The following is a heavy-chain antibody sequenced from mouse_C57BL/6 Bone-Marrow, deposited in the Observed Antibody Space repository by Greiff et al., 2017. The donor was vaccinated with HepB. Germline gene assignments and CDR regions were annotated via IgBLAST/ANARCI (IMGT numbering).Heavy chain of an antibody. CDR1: GFTFSDYG. V-gene: IGHV5-15*01. D-gene: IGHD1-1*01. CDR3: ARSYYYGTWFAY. CDR2: ISNLAYSI. Sequence: EVQLVESGGGLVQPGGSLKLSCAASGFTFSDYGMAWVRQAPRKGPEWVAFISNLAYSIYYADTVTGRFTISRENAKNTLYLEMSSLRSEDTAMYYCARSYYYGTWFAYWGQGTLVTVSA. J-gene: IGHJ3*01.